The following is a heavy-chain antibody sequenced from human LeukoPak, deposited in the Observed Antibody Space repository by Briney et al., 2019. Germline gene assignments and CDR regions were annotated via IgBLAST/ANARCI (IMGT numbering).Heavy chain of an antibody. CDR1: GYTFTGYY. D-gene: IGHD6-19*01. V-gene: IGHV1-2*02. CDR3: ARQGIAVDGTFYYYYGMDV. CDR2: INPNSGGT. J-gene: IGHJ6*02. Sequence: GASVKVSCKASGYTFTGYYMHWVRQAPGQGLEWMGWINPNSGGTNYAQKFQGRVTMTRDTSISTAYMELSRLRSDDTAVYYCARQGIAVDGTFYYYYGMDVWGQGTTVTVSS.